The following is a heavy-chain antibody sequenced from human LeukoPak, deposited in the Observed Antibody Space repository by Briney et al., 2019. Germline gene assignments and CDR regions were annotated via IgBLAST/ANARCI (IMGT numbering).Heavy chain of an antibody. CDR2: VNEGASEK. CDR1: GFTFSSYW. D-gene: IGHD3-10*01. V-gene: IGHV3-7*01. Sequence: GGSLRLSCAASGFTFSSYWMSWVRQAPGKGLEWVANVNEGASEKYYVDSVKGRFTISRDNAKNSLYLQMNSLRAEDTAVYYCARAINSGSSSWGQGTLVSVSS. CDR3: ARAINSGSSS. J-gene: IGHJ4*02.